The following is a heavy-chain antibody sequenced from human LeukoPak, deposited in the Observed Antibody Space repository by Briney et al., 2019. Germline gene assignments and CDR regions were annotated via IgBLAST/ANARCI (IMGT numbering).Heavy chain of an antibody. Sequence: GGSLRLSCAASGFTFTSYSMNWVRQAPGKGLEWVSYISSSGTTIYYADSVKGRFTISRDNAKNSLYLQMNSLRAEDTAVYYCARGPSGGNNLWMDYWGQGTLVTVSS. CDR2: ISSSGTTI. D-gene: IGHD1-20*01. J-gene: IGHJ4*02. CDR3: ARGPSGGNNLWMDY. V-gene: IGHV3-48*03. CDR1: GFTFTSYS.